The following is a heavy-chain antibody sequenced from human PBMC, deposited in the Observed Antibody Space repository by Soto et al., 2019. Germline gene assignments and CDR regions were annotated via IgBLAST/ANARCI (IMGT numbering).Heavy chain of an antibody. V-gene: IGHV3-30-3*01. J-gene: IGHJ4*02. CDR2: ISYDGSNK. Sequence: QVPLVESGGGVVQPGRSLRLSCAASGFTFSSYAMHWVRQAPGKGLEWVAVISYDGSNKYYADSVKGRFTISRDNSKNTLYLQMNSLRAEDTAVYYCATPTVTAHFDYWGQGTLVTVSS. D-gene: IGHD4-17*01. CDR3: ATPTVTAHFDY. CDR1: GFTFSSYA.